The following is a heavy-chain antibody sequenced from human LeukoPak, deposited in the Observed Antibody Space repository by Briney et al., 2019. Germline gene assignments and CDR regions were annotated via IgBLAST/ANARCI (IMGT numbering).Heavy chain of an antibody. CDR2: INPNQRKT. D-gene: IGHD2-21*01. CDR1: GYTFTSYD. V-gene: IGHV1-8*03. J-gene: IGHJ5*02. Sequence: ASVKVSCKASGYTFTSYDINWVRQATGQGLEWMAWINPNQRKTGHAQEFQGRVQITRKTSISTAYMELSSLRSEDTAVYYCARSVARGQFDPWGQGTLVTVSS. CDR3: ARSVARGQFDP.